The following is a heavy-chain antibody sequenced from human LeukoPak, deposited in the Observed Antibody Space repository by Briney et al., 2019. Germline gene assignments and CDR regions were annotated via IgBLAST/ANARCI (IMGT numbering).Heavy chain of an antibody. D-gene: IGHD2-8*01. CDR3: AKARPGPCCSFDI. J-gene: IGHJ3*02. CDR1: GYTFTGYY. CDR2: MNPNGGDT. V-gene: IGHV1-2*02. Sequence: ASVKVSCKASGYTFTGYYIHWVRQAPGQGLEWMGWMNPNGGDTKYGQRFKGRVTMTRDTSISTAYMELSRLRSDDAANYYCAKARPGPCCSFDIWGQGTVVTVSS.